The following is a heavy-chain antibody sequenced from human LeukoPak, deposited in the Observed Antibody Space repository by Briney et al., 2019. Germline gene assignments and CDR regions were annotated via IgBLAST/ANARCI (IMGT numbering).Heavy chain of an antibody. J-gene: IGHJ4*02. CDR2: ISYDGSNK. D-gene: IGHD6-6*01. Sequence: GRSLRLSCAASGFTFSSYAMHWVRQAPGKGLEWVAVISYDGSNKYYADSVKGRFTISRDNSKNTLYLQMNSLRAEDTAVYYCARVSSAPEYSSSPRGFDYWGQGTLVTVSS. CDR1: GFTFSSYA. CDR3: ARVSSAPEYSSSPRGFDY. V-gene: IGHV3-30*04.